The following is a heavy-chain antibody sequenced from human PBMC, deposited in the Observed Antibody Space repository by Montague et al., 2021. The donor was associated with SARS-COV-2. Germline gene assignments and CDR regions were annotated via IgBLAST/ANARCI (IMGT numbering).Heavy chain of an antibody. D-gene: IGHD3-22*01. CDR3: AKGPSSMIVVVIGSYFDY. CDR1: GFTFSSYA. J-gene: IGHJ4*02. V-gene: IGHV3-23*01. CDR2: ISGSGSST. Sequence: SLRLSCAASGFTFSSYAMNWVRQAPGKGLEWVSVISGSGSSTYYXDSXKGRFTISRDNSKNTLYLQMNSLRAEDTAVYYCAKGPSSMIVVVIGSYFDYWGQGTLVTVSS.